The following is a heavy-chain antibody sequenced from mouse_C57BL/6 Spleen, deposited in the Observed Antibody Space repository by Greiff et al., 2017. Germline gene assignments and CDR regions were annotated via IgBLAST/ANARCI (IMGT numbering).Heavy chain of an antibody. Sequence: QVQLQQSGAELVRPGSSVKLSCKASGYTFTSYWMHWVKQRPIQGLEWIGNIDPSDSETHYNQKFKDKATLTVDKSSSTAYMQLSSLTSEYSAVYYCARRVYYYGSSPYYFDYWGQGTTLTVSS. V-gene: IGHV1-52*01. J-gene: IGHJ2*01. CDR3: ARRVYYYGSSPYYFDY. CDR2: IDPSDSET. CDR1: GYTFTSYW. D-gene: IGHD1-1*01.